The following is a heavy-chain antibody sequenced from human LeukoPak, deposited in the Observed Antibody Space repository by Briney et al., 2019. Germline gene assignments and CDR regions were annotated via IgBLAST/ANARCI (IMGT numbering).Heavy chain of an antibody. CDR1: GFTFSSYA. J-gene: IGHJ6*02. D-gene: IGHD4-17*01. Sequence: TGGSLRLSCAASGFTFSSYAMHWVRQAPGKGLEWVAVISYDGSNKYYADSVKGRFTISRDNSKNTLYLQMNSLRAEDTAVYYCAREDYGDPNYYYGMDVWGQGTTVTVSS. CDR3: AREDYGDPNYYYGMDV. V-gene: IGHV3-30-3*01. CDR2: ISYDGSNK.